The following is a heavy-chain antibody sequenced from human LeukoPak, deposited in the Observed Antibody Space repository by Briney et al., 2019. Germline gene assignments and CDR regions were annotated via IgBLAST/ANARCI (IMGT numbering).Heavy chain of an antibody. CDR2: ILNEGSNT. V-gene: IGHV3-30*18. CDR1: GFTFRNFV. CDR3: AKYKGAALYYHYGLDV. J-gene: IGHJ6*02. Sequence: PGGSLRLSCAASGFTFRNFVMHWVRQAPGKGLEWVAGILNEGSNTDYADSVKGRFTVSRDNSENTLYLQMNSLRDEDTAVYYCAKYKGAALYYHYGLDVWGPGTTVIVSS. D-gene: IGHD1-14*01.